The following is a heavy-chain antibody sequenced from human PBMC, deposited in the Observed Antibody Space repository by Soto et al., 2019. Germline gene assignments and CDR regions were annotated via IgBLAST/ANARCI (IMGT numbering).Heavy chain of an antibody. Sequence: GGSLRLSCAASGFTFSSYGMHWVRQAPGKGLEWVAVISYDGSNKYYADSVKGRFTISRDNSKNTLYLQMNSLRAEVTAVYYCAKDSSGSATYYFDYWGQGTLVTVSS. J-gene: IGHJ4*02. CDR2: ISYDGSNK. CDR1: GFTFSSYG. D-gene: IGHD3-10*01. V-gene: IGHV3-30*18. CDR3: AKDSSGSATYYFDY.